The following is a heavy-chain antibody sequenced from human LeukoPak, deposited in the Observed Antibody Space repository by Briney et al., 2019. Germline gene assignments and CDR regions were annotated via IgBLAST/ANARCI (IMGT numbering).Heavy chain of an antibody. J-gene: IGHJ4*02. CDR1: GYTFTSYY. V-gene: IGHV1-2*02. Sequence: ASVKVSCKASGYTFTSYYMHWVRQTPGRGLEWMGLINPNSGDTKYPQKFQGRVTMTRGTSISTAYMELSRLTSDDTAVYYCAKDANVRDYSNSDYWGQGTLVTVSS. CDR2: INPNSGDT. D-gene: IGHD4-11*01. CDR3: AKDANVRDYSNSDY.